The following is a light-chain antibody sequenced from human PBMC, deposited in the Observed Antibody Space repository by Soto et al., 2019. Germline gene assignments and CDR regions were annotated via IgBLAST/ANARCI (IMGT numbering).Light chain of an antibody. CDR1: HDINKY. J-gene: IGKJ5*01. V-gene: IGKV1-33*01. Sequence: DIQMTQSPSSLSASVGDRVTITCQASHDINKYLNWYQEKPGKAPKLLIYDASNLQTGVPSRFSGSGSGTHFTFTISSLQPEDIATYYCHRYDSLPPTFGQGTRLDIK. CDR2: DAS. CDR3: HRYDSLPPT.